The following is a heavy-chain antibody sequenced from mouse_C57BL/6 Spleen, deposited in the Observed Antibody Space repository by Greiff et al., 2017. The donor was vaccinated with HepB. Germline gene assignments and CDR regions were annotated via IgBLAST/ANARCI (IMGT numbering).Heavy chain of an antibody. CDR3: ARDGENDDDVGYFDV. Sequence: EVQLQQSGPVLVKPGASVKMSCKASGYTFTDYNMHWVKQSHGKCLERIGYIPPNNGGTSYNQKFKGNATLTVNKSSSTAYLEPRSLQSADSAVVDGARDGENDDDVGYFDVWEKGTAVNVAS. CDR1: GYTFTDYN. D-gene: IGHD2-4*01. V-gene: IGHV1-22*01. CDR2: IPPNNGGT. J-gene: IGHJ1*03.